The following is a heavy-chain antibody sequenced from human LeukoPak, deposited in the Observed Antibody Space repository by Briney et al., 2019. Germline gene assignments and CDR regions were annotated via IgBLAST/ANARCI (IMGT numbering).Heavy chain of an antibody. J-gene: IGHJ4*02. CDR2: SSGSGGTT. CDR1: GCTFSSYA. V-gene: IGHV3-23*01. Sequence: GGSLRLSCAASGCTFSSYAMSWVRQAPGRGLEGVSASSGSGGTTYYADSVKGRFTISRDNSKNTLYLQMNSLRAEDTAVYFCAKDGQYYDFWSGSHYDYWGQGTLVTVSS. D-gene: IGHD3-3*01. CDR3: AKDGQYYDFWSGSHYDY.